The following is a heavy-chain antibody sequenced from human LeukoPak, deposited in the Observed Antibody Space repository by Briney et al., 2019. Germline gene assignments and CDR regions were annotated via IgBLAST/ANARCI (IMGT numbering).Heavy chain of an antibody. J-gene: IGHJ5*02. CDR1: GYTFTSYG. CDR2: ISAYNGNT. V-gene: IGHV1-18*01. D-gene: IGHD1-26*01. CDR3: ARDGTRAYNWFDP. Sequence: ASVKVSCKASGYTFTSYGISWVRQTPGQGLEWMGWISAYNGNTNQAQKFQGRVTMTTDTSTSTAYMELRSLRSDDTAVYYCARDGTRAYNWFDPWGQGTLVTVPS.